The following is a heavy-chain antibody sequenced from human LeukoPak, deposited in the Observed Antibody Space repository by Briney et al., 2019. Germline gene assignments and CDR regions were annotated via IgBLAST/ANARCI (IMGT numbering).Heavy chain of an antibody. V-gene: IGHV4-4*07. Sequence: ASETLSLTCTVSGGSISSYYWSWIRQPAGKGLEWIGRIYTSGSTNYNPSLKSRVTISVDTSKNQFSLKLSSVTAADTAVYYCARGSSSWYSNWFDPWGQGTLVTVSS. CDR2: IYTSGST. CDR1: GGSISSYY. D-gene: IGHD6-13*01. CDR3: ARGSSSWYSNWFDP. J-gene: IGHJ5*02.